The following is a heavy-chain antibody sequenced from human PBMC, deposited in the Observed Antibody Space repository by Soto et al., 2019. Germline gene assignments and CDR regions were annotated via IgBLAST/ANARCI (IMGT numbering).Heavy chain of an antibody. CDR1: GFTVSSNY. Sequence: EVQLVETGGGLIQPGGSLRLSCEASGFTVSSNYISWVRQAPGQGLEWVSLIFSGGSAYYAASVKGRFTISRDNSKNTLYLQMNRLRAEDAAVYYCASCVARGVFNYWGQGTLVSVSS. J-gene: IGHJ4*02. CDR2: IFSGGSA. D-gene: IGHD3-10*01. CDR3: ASCVARGVFNY. V-gene: IGHV3-53*02.